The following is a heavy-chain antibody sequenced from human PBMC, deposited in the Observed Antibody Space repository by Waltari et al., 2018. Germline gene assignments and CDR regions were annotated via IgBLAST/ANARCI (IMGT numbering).Heavy chain of an antibody. D-gene: IGHD1-7*01. Sequence: QLQLQESGPGLVKPSETLSLTCNVSGDSISKTNYYWGWIRQPPGKGLEWIVSMYYSGSTYYNPSLKSRVTMSVDTSKNQFSLHLTSLTAADTALYYCARHLEGTTRGSLYYFDYWGQGLLVTVSS. J-gene: IGHJ4*02. CDR1: GDSISKTNYY. V-gene: IGHV4-39*01. CDR2: MYYSGST. CDR3: ARHLEGTTRGSLYYFDY.